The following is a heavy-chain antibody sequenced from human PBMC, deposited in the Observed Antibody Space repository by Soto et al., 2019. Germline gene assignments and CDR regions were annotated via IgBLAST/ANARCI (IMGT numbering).Heavy chain of an antibody. D-gene: IGHD3-9*01. V-gene: IGHV3-48*02. CDR1: GFTFSSYS. Sequence: GGSLRLSCAASGFTFSSYSMNWVRQAPGKGLEWVSYISSSSTIYYADSVKGRFTISRDNAKNSLYLQMNSLRDEDTAVYYCASWYDILTGTGGMDVWGQGTTVTVSS. J-gene: IGHJ6*02. CDR2: ISSSSTI. CDR3: ASWYDILTGTGGMDV.